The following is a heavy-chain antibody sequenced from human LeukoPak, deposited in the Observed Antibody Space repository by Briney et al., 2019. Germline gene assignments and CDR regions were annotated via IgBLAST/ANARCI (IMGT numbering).Heavy chain of an antibody. J-gene: IGHJ4*02. CDR2: ISSSSSYI. V-gene: IGHV3-21*01. D-gene: IGHD3-16*02. CDR3: ARGLMITFGGVIALFDY. CDR1: GFTFSSYS. Sequence: PGGSLRLSCAASGFTFSSYSMNWVRQAPGKGLEWVSSISSSSSYIYYADSVKGRFTISRDNSKNTLYLQMNSLRAEDTAVYYCARGLMITFGGVIALFDYWGQGTLVTVSS.